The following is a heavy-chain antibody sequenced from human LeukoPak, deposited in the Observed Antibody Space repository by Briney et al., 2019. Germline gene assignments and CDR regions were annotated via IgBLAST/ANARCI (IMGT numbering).Heavy chain of an antibody. CDR3: AREGIAAAGTLHNWFDP. Sequence: PSETLSLTCTVSGGSISSSSYYWGWIRQPPGKGLEWIGSIYYSGSTYYNPSLKSRVTISVDKSKNQFSLKLSSVTAADTAVYYCAREGIAAAGTLHNWFDPWGQGTLSPSPQ. D-gene: IGHD6-13*01. J-gene: IGHJ5*02. CDR2: IYYSGST. CDR1: GGSISSSSYY. V-gene: IGHV4-39*07.